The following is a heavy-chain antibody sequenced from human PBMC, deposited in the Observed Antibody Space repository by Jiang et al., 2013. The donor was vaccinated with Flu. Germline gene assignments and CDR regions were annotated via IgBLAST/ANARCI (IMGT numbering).Heavy chain of an antibody. D-gene: IGHD6-19*01. Sequence: GRSLRLSCAASGFTFSSYGMHWVARLQARAGVGAVISYDGSNKYYADSVKGRFTISRDNSKNTLYLQMNSLRAEDTAVYYCAKDSVGDSSGWYGGYYYYGMDVWGQGTTVTVSS. CDR1: GFTFSSYG. CDR3: AKDSVGDSSGWYGGYYYYGMDV. CDR2: ISYDGSNK. V-gene: IGHV3-30*18. J-gene: IGHJ6*02.